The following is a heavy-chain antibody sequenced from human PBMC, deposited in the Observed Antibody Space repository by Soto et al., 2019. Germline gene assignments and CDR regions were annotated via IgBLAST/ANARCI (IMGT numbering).Heavy chain of an antibody. J-gene: IGHJ4*02. V-gene: IGHV1-18*01. D-gene: IGHD2-2*02. CDR3: ARYTPPTDY. CDR2: FSAYNTNT. Sequence: QVQLVQSGAEVKKPGASVKVSCKTSGYTFTSYHISWVRQAPGQGLEWMGWFSAYNTNTNYAQKFQGRVTMTTDTLTSTAYMELRSQRSDDTAVYYCARYTPPTDYWGQGTLVTVSS. CDR1: GYTFTSYH.